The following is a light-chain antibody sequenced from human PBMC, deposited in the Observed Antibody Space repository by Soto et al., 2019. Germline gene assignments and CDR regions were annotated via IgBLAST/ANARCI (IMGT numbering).Light chain of an antibody. CDR1: QSVRSN. J-gene: IGKJ1*01. Sequence: EIVLTQSPATLSSSPGERATLSCRARQSVRSNLAWYQHKPGQAPRLLIYDVSNRAPGIPGRFSGSGFGTDFTLTISNVEPEDFGVYYCQQRDNWTWTFGQGAKVEIK. V-gene: IGKV3-11*01. CDR2: DVS. CDR3: QQRDNWTWT.